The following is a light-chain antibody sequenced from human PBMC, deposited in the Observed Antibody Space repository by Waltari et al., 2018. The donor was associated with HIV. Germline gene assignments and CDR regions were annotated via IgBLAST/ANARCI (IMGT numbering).Light chain of an antibody. CDR3: QQYSSTPLT. V-gene: IGKV1-NL1*01. CDR1: QDITNS. Sequence: DILMAQSPSSLSASAGDRVTITCRASQDITNSLAWYQQKPGKAPKLLLFAASRLQSGVPSRFSGSGSGTDYTLTITSLQPEDSATYYCQQYSSTPLTFGGGTKVEI. CDR2: AAS. J-gene: IGKJ4*01.